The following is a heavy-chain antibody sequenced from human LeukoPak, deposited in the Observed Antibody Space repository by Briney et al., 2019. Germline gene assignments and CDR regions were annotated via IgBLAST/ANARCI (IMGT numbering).Heavy chain of an antibody. Sequence: ASVKVSCKTSGYTFTDYYMHWVRQAPGQGLEWIGWINPNSGDTSYLQKFQGRVTMTRDTSISTAYMEVNGLRSDDTAVYYCAIGSILGASGGLRAHDYWGQGTLVSVSS. V-gene: IGHV1-2*02. CDR1: GYTFTDYY. CDR3: AIGSILGASGGLRAHDY. CDR2: INPNSGDT. D-gene: IGHD3-10*01. J-gene: IGHJ4*02.